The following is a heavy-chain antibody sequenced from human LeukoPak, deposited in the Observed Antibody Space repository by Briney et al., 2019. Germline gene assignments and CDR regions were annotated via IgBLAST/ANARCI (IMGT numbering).Heavy chain of an antibody. V-gene: IGHV4-59*01. Sequence: SETLSLTCTVSGGSISSYYWSWIQQPPGKGLEWIGYIYYSGSTNYNPSLESRVTISVDTSKNQFSLKLSSVTAADTAVYYCARDLTYYYDTSGYYCDYWGQGTLVTVSS. D-gene: IGHD3-22*01. CDR2: IYYSGST. CDR3: ARDLTYYYDTSGYYCDY. J-gene: IGHJ4*02. CDR1: GGSISSYY.